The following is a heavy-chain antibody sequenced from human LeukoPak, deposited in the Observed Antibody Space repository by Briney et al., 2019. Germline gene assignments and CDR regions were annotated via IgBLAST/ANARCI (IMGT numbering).Heavy chain of an antibody. CDR1: GFTFSSYS. CDR3: ARDVLEAFWSGYYNSFLFDY. V-gene: IGHV3-21*01. D-gene: IGHD3-3*01. CDR2: ISSSSSYI. Sequence: GGYLRLSCAASGFTFSSYSMNWVRQAPGKGLEWVSSISSSSSYIYYADSVKGRFTISRDNAKNSLYLQMNSLRAEDTAVYYCARDVLEAFWSGYYNSFLFDYWGQGTLVTASS. J-gene: IGHJ4*02.